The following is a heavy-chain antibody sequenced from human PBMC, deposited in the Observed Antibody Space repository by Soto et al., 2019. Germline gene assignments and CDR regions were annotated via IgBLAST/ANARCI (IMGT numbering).Heavy chain of an antibody. CDR2: IYYSGST. V-gene: IGHV4-31*02. Sequence: SETLSLTWTVSGGSISCGGYYWSRIRQHPGKGLEWIGYIYYSGSTYYNPSLKSRVTISVDTSKNQFSLKLSSLTAADTAVYYCASDYYGSGSYPGLFDFWGQGTLVTVSS. D-gene: IGHD3-10*01. J-gene: IGHJ4*02. CDR1: GGSISCGGYY. CDR3: ASDYYGSGSYPGLFDF.